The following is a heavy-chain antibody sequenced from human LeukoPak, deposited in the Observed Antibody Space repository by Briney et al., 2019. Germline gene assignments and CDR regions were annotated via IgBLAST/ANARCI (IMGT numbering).Heavy chain of an antibody. Sequence: AGSLRLYCAASGFTFSNAWMSWVRQAPGKGLEWVGRIKSKTDGGTTDYAAPVKGRFTISRDDSKNTLYLQMNSLKTEDTAVYYCTAVDHGYGVDYWGQGTLVTVSS. V-gene: IGHV3-15*01. CDR1: GFTFSNAW. D-gene: IGHD5-12*01. J-gene: IGHJ4*02. CDR3: TAVDHGYGVDY. CDR2: IKSKTDGGTT.